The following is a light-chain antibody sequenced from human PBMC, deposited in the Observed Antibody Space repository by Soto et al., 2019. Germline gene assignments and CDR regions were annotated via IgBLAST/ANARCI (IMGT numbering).Light chain of an antibody. V-gene: IGKV3D-15*01. CDR1: ENVVTN. Sequence: IVLTQSPATLSVSPGERVTLSCRASENVVTNLAWYQQRPGQPPSLLIYGSSTMATGISATFSGSGSRTEFTLTISSLQSEDSAVYYCQQYNNLGLSFGGGTRVEIK. CDR3: QQYNNLGLS. J-gene: IGKJ4*01. CDR2: GSS.